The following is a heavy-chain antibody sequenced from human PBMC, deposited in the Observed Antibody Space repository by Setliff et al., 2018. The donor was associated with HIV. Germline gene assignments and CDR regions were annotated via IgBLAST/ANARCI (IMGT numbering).Heavy chain of an antibody. CDR3: TGGVWLADY. J-gene: IGHJ4*02. CDR1: GFTFGDYA. CDR2: IRSKAYGGTT. V-gene: IGHV3-49*04. Sequence: GGSLRLSCTASGFTFGDYAMSWVRQAPGKGLEWVGFIRSKAYGGTTEYAASVKGRFTISRDDSKSIAYLQMNSLKTEDTAVYYCTGGVWLADYWGQGTLVTVSS. D-gene: IGHD6-19*01.